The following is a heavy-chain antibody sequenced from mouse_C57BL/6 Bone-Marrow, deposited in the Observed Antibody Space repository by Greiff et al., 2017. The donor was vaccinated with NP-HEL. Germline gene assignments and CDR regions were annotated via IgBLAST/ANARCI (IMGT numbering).Heavy chain of an antibody. D-gene: IGHD2-3*01. J-gene: IGHJ2*01. CDR3: YDGYYDYFDY. Sequence: VKLQQSGAELVRPGASVTLSCKASGYTFTDYEMHWVKQTPVHGLEWIGAIDPETGGTAYNQKFKGKAILTADKSSSTAYMELRSLTSEDSAVYYCYDGYYDYFDYWGQGTTLTVSS. V-gene: IGHV1-15*01. CDR2: IDPETGGT. CDR1: GYTFTDYE.